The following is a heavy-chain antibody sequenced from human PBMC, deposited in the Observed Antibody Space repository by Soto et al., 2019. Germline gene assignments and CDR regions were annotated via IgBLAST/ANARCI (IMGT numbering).Heavy chain of an antibody. CDR3: ARKADYYYGMDV. V-gene: IGHV3-30*03. Sequence: GGSLRLSCAASGFTFSSYGMHWVRQAPGKGLEWVAVISYDGSNKYYADSVKGRFTISRDNSKNTLYLQMNSLRAEDTAVYYCARKADYYYGMDVWGQGTTVTVSS. CDR2: ISYDGSNK. CDR1: GFTFSSYG. J-gene: IGHJ6*02.